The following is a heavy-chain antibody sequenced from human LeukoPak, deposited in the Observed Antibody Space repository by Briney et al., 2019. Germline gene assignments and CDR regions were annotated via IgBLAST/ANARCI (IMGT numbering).Heavy chain of an antibody. CDR2: IYHSGST. V-gene: IGHV4-30-2*01. D-gene: IGHD3-9*01. Sequence: SETLSLTCAVYGGSFSGYYWSWIRQPPGKGLEWIGYIYHSGSTYYNPSLKSRVTISVDRSKNQFSLKLSSVTAADTAVYYCARARYYDILTGPLLDYWGQGTLVTVSS. J-gene: IGHJ4*02. CDR3: ARARYYDILTGPLLDY. CDR1: GGSFSGYY.